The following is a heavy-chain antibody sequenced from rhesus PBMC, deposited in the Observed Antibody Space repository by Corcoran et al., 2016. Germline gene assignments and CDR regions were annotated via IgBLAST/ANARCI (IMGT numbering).Heavy chain of an antibody. CDR2: IYCSGGST. J-gene: IGHJ4*01. CDR3: ARGRGAAGRSYYFDY. Sequence: QVQLQESGPGLVKPSETLSLTCAVSGGSISDSYYWSWIRQPPGKGLEWIGYIYCSGGSTYYNPSLKSRVTISTDTSKNQFSLKLSSVTAADTAVYYCARGRGAAGRSYYFDYWGQGVLVTVSS. CDR1: GGSISDSYY. V-gene: IGHV4-106*01. D-gene: IGHD6-13*01.